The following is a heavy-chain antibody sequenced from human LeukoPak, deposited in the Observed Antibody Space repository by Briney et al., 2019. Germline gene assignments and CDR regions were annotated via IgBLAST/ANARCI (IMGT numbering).Heavy chain of an antibody. V-gene: IGHV1-69*13. Sequence: GASVKVSCKASGGTFSSYAISWVRQAPGQGLEWMGGIIPIFGTANYAQKFQGRVTITADESTSTAYMELSSLRSEDTAVYYCAGSGDGYNPASYYFVYWRQGTLVTVSS. CDR2: IIPIFGTA. CDR3: AGSGDGYNPASYYFVY. CDR1: GGTFSSYA. D-gene: IGHD5-24*01. J-gene: IGHJ4*02.